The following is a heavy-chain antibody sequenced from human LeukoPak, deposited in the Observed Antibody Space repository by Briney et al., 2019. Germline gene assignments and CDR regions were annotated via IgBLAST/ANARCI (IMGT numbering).Heavy chain of an antibody. CDR1: GFTFSSYW. D-gene: IGHD3-10*01. V-gene: IGHV3-7*03. CDR2: VKLDGSQK. Sequence: PGGSLRLSCAASGFTFSSYWMSWVRQAPGKGLEWVANVKLDGSQKNYVDSVRGRFTISRDNAKNSLYLQMNSLRADDTAVYYCAKDSEFRVITYFDYWGQGTLVTVSS. J-gene: IGHJ4*02. CDR3: AKDSEFRVITYFDY.